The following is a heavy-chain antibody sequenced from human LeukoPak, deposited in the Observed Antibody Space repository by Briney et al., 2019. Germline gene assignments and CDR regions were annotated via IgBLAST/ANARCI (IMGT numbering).Heavy chain of an antibody. CDR2: ISYDGSTK. J-gene: IGHJ4*02. V-gene: IGHV3-30-3*01. CDR1: GFTFSSYA. D-gene: IGHD6-6*01. CDR3: ARDLRDSSLSLDY. Sequence: GSLRLSCAAAGFTFSSYAMHWVRHAPGKGLEWVAVISYDGSTKYYADSVKSRFTISRDTSKNTLYLQMNSLRAEDTAVYYCARDLRDSSLSLDYWGEGTLVSVSS.